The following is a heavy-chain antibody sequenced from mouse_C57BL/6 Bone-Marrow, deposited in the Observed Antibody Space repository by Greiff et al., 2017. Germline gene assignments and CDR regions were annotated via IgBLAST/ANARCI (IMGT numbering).Heavy chain of an antibody. Sequence: EVQGVESGGDLVKPGGSLKLSCAASGFTFSSYGMSWVRQTPDKRLEWVATISSGGSYTYYPDSVKGRFPISRDNAKNTLYLQMSSLKSEDTAMYYCARQDYGSSYVPHYYAMDYWGQGTSVTVSS. CDR1: GFTFSSYG. J-gene: IGHJ4*01. D-gene: IGHD1-1*01. CDR2: ISSGGSYT. CDR3: ARQDYGSSYVPHYYAMDY. V-gene: IGHV5-6*01.